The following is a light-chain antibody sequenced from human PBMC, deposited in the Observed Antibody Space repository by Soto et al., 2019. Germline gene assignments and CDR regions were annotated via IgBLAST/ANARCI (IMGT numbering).Light chain of an antibody. CDR2: GAS. V-gene: IGKV3-20*01. CDR3: QQYASSPPLT. CDR1: QSVGSS. Sequence: VVTQSPGTLSLSPGDRATLSCRAGQSVGSSLAWYQQKPGQSPRLLIFGASSRATVIPDRFSGSGSGTDFTLTISRLEPEDFAVYYCQQYASSPPLTFGGGTKVDIK. J-gene: IGKJ4*01.